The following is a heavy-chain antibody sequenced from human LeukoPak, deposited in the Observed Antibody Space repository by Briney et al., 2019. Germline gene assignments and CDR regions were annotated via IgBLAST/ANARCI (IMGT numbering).Heavy chain of an antibody. J-gene: IGHJ4*02. V-gene: IGHV1-69*13. CDR2: IIPFFGTA. CDR1: GGTFSSYV. D-gene: IGHD6-13*01. CDR3: ARDRTDPYSSSWYYLDY. Sequence: ASVKVSCKASGGTFSSYVISWVRQAPGQGLEWMGGIIPFFGTANYAQKFQGRVTITADGSTSTAYMELSSLTPEDTAVYYCARDRTDPYSSSWYYLDYWGQGTLVTVSS.